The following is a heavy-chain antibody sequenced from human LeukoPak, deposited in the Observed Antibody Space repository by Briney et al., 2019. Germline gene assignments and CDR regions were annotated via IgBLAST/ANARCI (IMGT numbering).Heavy chain of an antibody. Sequence: SETLSLTCTVSGGSISSYYWSWIRQPPGKGLEWIGYIYYSGSTNYNPSLKSRVTISVDTSKNQFSLKLSSVTAADTAVYYCARRRRYYYDSSGFDDAFDIWGQGTMVTVSS. J-gene: IGHJ3*02. V-gene: IGHV4-59*08. CDR1: GGSISSYY. CDR2: IYYSGST. CDR3: ARRRRYYYDSSGFDDAFDI. D-gene: IGHD3-22*01.